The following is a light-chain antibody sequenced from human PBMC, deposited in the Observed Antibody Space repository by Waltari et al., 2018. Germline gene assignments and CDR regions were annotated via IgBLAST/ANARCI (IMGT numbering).Light chain of an antibody. CDR2: WTS. CDR3: QQYDSFPRT. J-gene: IGKJ1*01. Sequence: DIVMTQSPGPLAVSLGGRASVNCRSSQKLSTGSTNRPSLARYPQKEGQHPKLLIFWTSNRQSGVPDRFSGSGSGTEFILTINNLQADDAAVYFCQQYDSFPRTFGQGTRVAI. V-gene: IGKV4-1*01. CDR1: QKLSTGSTNRPS.